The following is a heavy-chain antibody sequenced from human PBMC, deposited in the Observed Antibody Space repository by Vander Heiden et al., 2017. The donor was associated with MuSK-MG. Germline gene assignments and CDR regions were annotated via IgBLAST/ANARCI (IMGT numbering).Heavy chain of an antibody. CDR1: GGSISSGNYY. D-gene: IGHD2-2*01. Sequence: QVQLQESGPGLVKPSQTLSLTCTVSGGSISSGNYYWSWIRQPPGKGLEWIGYIYYSGSTSYNPSLKSRVTISVDTSKNQFSLKLSSVTAADTAVYYCARAGRTSRAGYYYMDVWGKGTTVTVSS. CDR2: IYYSGST. V-gene: IGHV4-31*03. CDR3: ARAGRTSRAGYYYMDV. J-gene: IGHJ6*03.